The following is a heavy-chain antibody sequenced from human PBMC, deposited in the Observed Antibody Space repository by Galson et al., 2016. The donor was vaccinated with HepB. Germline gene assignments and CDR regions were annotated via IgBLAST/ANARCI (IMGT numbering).Heavy chain of an antibody. J-gene: IGHJ4*02. CDR3: AKDSGSVTSNLSTDHPDD. D-gene: IGHD4-17*01. CDR1: GFAFSYYG. V-gene: IGHV3-30*18. CDR2: ISYDGSNQ. Sequence: SLRLSCAASGFAFSYYGMHWARQAPGKGLEWVAVISYDGSNQYYADSVKGRFTISRDNSKNTLYLQTNSLRAEDTAVYYCAKDSGSVTSNLSTDHPDDWGQGTLVTVSS.